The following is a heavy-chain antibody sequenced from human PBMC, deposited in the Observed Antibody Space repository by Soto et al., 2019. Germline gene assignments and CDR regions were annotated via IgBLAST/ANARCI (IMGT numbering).Heavy chain of an antibody. CDR2: LYHTGTT. Sequence: SETLSLTCTVSGDSITSYNWNWIRQSPGKGLEWIGYLYHTGTTNSNPSFRSRVTISVDTSKNQFSLKLSSVTAADTAVYYCARDLPPCYPACVFDIWGQGTVVTVSS. CDR3: ARDLPPCYPACVFDI. D-gene: IGHD2-15*01. J-gene: IGHJ3*02. V-gene: IGHV4-59*01. CDR1: GDSITSYN.